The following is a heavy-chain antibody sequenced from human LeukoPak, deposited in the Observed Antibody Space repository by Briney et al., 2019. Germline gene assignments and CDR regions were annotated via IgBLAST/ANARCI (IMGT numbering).Heavy chain of an antibody. Sequence: GGSLRLSCAASGFTFSTYWMTWVRQAPGKGLEWVANINEDGGEKYYVGSVKGRFTISRDNAKNSLYLQMNSLGAEDTAVYYCAGDGFDIWGQGTRVTVSS. CDR1: GFTFSTYW. J-gene: IGHJ3*02. V-gene: IGHV3-7*01. CDR3: AGDGFDI. CDR2: INEDGGEK.